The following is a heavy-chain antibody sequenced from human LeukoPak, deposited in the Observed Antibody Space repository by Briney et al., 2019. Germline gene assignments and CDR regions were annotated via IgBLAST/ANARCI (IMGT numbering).Heavy chain of an antibody. CDR3: ARDSSVRGVWGAFDI. CDR2: IYFNGYT. J-gene: IGHJ3*02. V-gene: IGHV4-59*12. Sequence: SETLSLTCTVSGGSISSYYWNWIRQPPGKGLEWIGYIYFNGYTNYNPSLKSRVTISVDKSKNQFSLKLSSVTAADTAVYYCARDSSVRGVWGAFDIWGQGTMVTVSS. D-gene: IGHD3-10*01. CDR1: GGSISSYY.